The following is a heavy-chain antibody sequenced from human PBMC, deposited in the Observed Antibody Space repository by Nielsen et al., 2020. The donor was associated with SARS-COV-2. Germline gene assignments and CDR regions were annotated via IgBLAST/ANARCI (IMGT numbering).Heavy chain of an antibody. CDR3: VRESSTYYIDY. D-gene: IGHD2-15*01. Sequence: GESLKISCEASGFNFSQYTMNWVRQAPGQGLEWASSISSYSNYKQCADSVKGRFAISRDNAKSSLYLQMSGLRAEDTGVHYCVRESSTYYIDYWGQGILVTVSS. CDR1: GFNFSQYT. J-gene: IGHJ4*02. CDR2: ISSYSNYK. V-gene: IGHV3-21*01.